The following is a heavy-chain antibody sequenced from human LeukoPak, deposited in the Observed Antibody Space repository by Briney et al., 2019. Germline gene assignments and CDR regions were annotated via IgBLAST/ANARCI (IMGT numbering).Heavy chain of an antibody. V-gene: IGHV1-2*02. CDR2: INPNSGGT. Sequence: ASVKVSCKASGYTFTGYYMHWVRQAPGQGLEWMGWINPNSGGTNYAQKFQGRVTMTRDTSISTAYMELSRLRSDDTAVYYCARVGVGYCSGGSCYRSPFDYWGQGTLVTVSS. D-gene: IGHD2-15*01. J-gene: IGHJ4*02. CDR3: ARVGVGYCSGGSCYRSPFDY. CDR1: GYTFTGYY.